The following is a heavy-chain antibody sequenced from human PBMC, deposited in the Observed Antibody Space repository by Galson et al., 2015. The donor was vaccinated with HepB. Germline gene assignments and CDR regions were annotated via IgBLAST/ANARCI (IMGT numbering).Heavy chain of an antibody. CDR3: ARGRRYCSGGSCYPFAYFGY. D-gene: IGHD2-15*01. Sequence: SVKVSCKASGYTFTSYYMHWVRRAPGQGLEWMGIINPSGGSTSYAQKFQGRVTMTRDTSTSTVYMELSSLRSEDTAVYYCARGRRYCSGGSCYPFAYFGYWGQGTLVTVSS. CDR2: INPSGGST. J-gene: IGHJ4*02. CDR1: GYTFTSYY. V-gene: IGHV1-46*03.